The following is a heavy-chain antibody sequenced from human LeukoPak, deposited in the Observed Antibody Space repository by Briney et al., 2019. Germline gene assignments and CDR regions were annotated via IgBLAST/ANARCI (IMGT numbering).Heavy chain of an antibody. CDR2: INPNSGGT. V-gene: IGHV1-2*06. J-gene: IGHJ4*02. D-gene: IGHD3-22*01. Sequence: ASVKVSCKASGYTFTGYYMHWVRQAPGQGREWMGRINPNSGGTNYAQKFQGRVTMTRDTSISTAYMELSRLRSDDTAVYYCARDRGWYYYDSSGYYDWGQGTLVTVSS. CDR3: ARDRGWYYYDSSGYYD. CDR1: GYTFTGYY.